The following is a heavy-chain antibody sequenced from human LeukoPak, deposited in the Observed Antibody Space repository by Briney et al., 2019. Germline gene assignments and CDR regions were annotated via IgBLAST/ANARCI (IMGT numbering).Heavy chain of an antibody. CDR3: ARDRGYDPHYYFDY. V-gene: IGHV3-33*01. CDR1: GFTFSSYA. D-gene: IGHD5-12*01. J-gene: IGHJ4*02. CDR2: IWYDGNKK. Sequence: GRSLRLSCAASGFTFSSYAMHWVRQAPGKGLEWVALIWYDGNKKYFEDSVKGQFAISRDNSKNTLYLQMNSLRAEDTAVYYCARDRGYDPHYYFDYWGQGTLVTVSS.